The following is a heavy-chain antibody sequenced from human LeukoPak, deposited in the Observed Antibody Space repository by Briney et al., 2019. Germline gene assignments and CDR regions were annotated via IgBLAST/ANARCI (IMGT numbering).Heavy chain of an antibody. CDR2: IKQDGSEK. Sequence: GGSLRLSCAASGFTFSSYWMSWVRQAPGKGLEWVANIKQDGSEKYYVDSVKGRFTISRDNAKNSLYLQMNSLRAEDTAVYYCARDGLVAGTALFDYWGQGTLVTVSS. V-gene: IGHV3-7*01. CDR3: ARDGLVAGTALFDY. D-gene: IGHD6-19*01. CDR1: GFTFSSYW. J-gene: IGHJ4*02.